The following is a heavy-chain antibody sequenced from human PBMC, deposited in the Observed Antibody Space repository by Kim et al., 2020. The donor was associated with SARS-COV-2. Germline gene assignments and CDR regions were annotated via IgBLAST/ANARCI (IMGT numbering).Heavy chain of an antibody. CDR2: ISYDGSSK. V-gene: IGHV3-30*18. CDR3: AKVYNVLTGFYDHSPCHY. D-gene: IGHD3-9*01. CDR1: EFTFSNYV. Sequence: GGSLRLSCAASEFTFSNYVMHWVRQAPGKGLEWVAVISYDGSSKYYADSVKGRFTISRDNSKNTLYLQMNSLTAEDTAVYYCAKVYNVLTGFYDHSPCHYGGRGTLVSVSS. J-gene: IGHJ4*02.